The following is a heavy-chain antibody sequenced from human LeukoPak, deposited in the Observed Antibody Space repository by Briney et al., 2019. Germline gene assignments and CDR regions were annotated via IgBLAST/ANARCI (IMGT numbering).Heavy chain of an antibody. CDR2: ISGSGGST. D-gene: IGHD3-10*01. CDR1: GLTFSSYA. V-gene: IGHV3-23*01. CDR3: AKDAYYYGSGSYYFDY. Sequence: HAGGSLRLSCAASGLTFSSYAMSWVRQAPGKGLEWVSAISGSGGSTYYADSVKGRFTISRDNSKNTLYVQMNSLRAEDTAVYYCAKDAYYYGSGSYYFDYWGQGTLVTVSS. J-gene: IGHJ4*02.